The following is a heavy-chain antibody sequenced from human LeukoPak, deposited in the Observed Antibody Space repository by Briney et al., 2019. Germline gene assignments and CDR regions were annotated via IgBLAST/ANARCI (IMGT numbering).Heavy chain of an antibody. J-gene: IGHJ4*02. Sequence: SETLSLTCTVSGGSISSYYWSWIRQPPGKGLEWIGYIYYSGSTNYNPSLKSRVTISVDTSKNQFSLKLSSVTAADTAVYYCARDLGYSSSWYPPYYFDYWGQGTLVTVSS. V-gene: IGHV4-59*12. CDR1: GGSISSYY. D-gene: IGHD6-13*01. CDR2: IYYSGST. CDR3: ARDLGYSSSWYPPYYFDY.